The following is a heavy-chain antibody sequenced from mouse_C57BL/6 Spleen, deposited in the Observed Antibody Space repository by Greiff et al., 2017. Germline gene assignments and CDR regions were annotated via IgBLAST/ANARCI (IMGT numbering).Heavy chain of an antibody. CDR2: IYPRDGST. CDR1: GYTFTSYD. Sequence: VQLVESGPELVKPGASVKLSCKASGYTFTSYDINWVKQRPGQGLEWIGWIYPRDGSTKYNEKFKGKATLTVDTSSSTAYMELHSLTSEDSAVYFCARSYGNHAMDYWGQGTSVTVSS. V-gene: IGHV1-85*01. J-gene: IGHJ4*01. CDR3: ARSYGNHAMDY. D-gene: IGHD2-1*01.